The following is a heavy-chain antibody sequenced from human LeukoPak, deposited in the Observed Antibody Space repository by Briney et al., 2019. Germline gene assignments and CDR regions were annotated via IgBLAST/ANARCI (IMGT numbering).Heavy chain of an antibody. CDR1: GGSTSSGGYY. D-gene: IGHD1-26*01. CDR3: TSGSYDHRGWAFDI. CDR2: IYYSGST. Sequence: SQTLSLTCTVSGGSTSSGGYYWSWIRQHPGKGLGWIGYIYYSGSTYYNPSLKSRVTISVDTSKNQFSLKLSSVTAADTAVYYCTSGSYDHRGWAFDIWGQGTMVTVSS. J-gene: IGHJ3*02. V-gene: IGHV4-31*03.